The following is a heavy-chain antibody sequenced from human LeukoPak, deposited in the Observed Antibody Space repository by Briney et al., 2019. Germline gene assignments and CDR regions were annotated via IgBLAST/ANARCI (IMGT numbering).Heavy chain of an antibody. CDR2: ISSSSGYI. CDR1: GFTFSSYS. CDR3: ARDLAYDYVWGGHTHP. Sequence: GGSLRLSCAASGFTFSSYSMNWVRQAPGKGLEWVSSISSSSGYIYYADSVKGRFTISRDNAKNSLYLQMDSLRAEDTAVYYCARDLAYDYVWGGHTHPWGQGTLVTVSS. D-gene: IGHD3-16*01. J-gene: IGHJ5*02. V-gene: IGHV3-21*01.